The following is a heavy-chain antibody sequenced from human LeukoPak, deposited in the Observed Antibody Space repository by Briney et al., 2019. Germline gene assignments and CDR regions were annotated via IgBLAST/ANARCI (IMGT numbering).Heavy chain of an antibody. D-gene: IGHD3-16*01. Sequence: GGSLRLSCAASGFTFSSYAMSWVRQAPGKGLEWVSAISGSGGSTYYADSVKGRLTISRDNSKNTLYLQMNSLRAEDTAVYYCAKDWGGERFFDYWGQGTLVTVSS. J-gene: IGHJ4*02. V-gene: IGHV3-23*01. CDR3: AKDWGGERFFDY. CDR1: GFTFSSYA. CDR2: ISGSGGST.